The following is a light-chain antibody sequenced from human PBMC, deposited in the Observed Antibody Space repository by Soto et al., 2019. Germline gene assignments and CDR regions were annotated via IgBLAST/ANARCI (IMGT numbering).Light chain of an antibody. CDR3: QQRSNWPIT. V-gene: IGKV3-11*01. Sequence: EIVLTQSPATLSLSPGERATLSCRASQSVSSYLAWYQQKPGQAPRLLIYDASNRATGIPARFSSSGSGTDFTLTIRSLAPEDFAVYYCQQRSNWPITCGQGTRLEIK. CDR1: QSVSSY. CDR2: DAS. J-gene: IGKJ5*01.